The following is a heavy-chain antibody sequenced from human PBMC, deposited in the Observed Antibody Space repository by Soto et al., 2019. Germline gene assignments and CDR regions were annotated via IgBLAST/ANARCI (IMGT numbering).Heavy chain of an antibody. CDR2: IYYSGST. V-gene: IGHV4-39*01. CDR3: ATMGTPATGLYFFDY. D-gene: IGHD2-15*01. Sequence: PSETLSLTCTVSGGSIRSTSYFWGLIRQPPGKGRVWIGSIYYSGSTYYNPSLKSRVTISVDTSKSQFSLKLSSVTAADTAVYYCATMGTPATGLYFFDYWGQGSLVTVS. CDR1: GGSIRSTSYF. J-gene: IGHJ4*02.